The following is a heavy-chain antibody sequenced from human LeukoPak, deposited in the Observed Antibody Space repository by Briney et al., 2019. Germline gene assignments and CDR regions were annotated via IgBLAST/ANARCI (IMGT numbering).Heavy chain of an antibody. CDR2: INHSGST. D-gene: IGHD5-18*01. J-gene: IGHJ4*02. V-gene: IGHV4-34*01. CDR1: GGSFSGYY. Sequence: TSETLSLTCAVYGGSFSGYYWSWIRQPPGKGLEWIGEINHSGSTNYNPSLKSRVTISVDTSKNQFSLKLSSVTAPDTAVYYCASQGDTAMVIDYWGQGTLVSDSS. CDR3: ASQGDTAMVIDY.